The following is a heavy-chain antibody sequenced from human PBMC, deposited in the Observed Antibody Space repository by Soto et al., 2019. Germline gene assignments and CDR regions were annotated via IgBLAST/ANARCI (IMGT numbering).Heavy chain of an antibody. D-gene: IGHD3-10*01. CDR3: ARGGTGSYYKRGAFDY. CDR1: GGSFSGYY. J-gene: IGHJ4*02. CDR2: INHSGST. V-gene: IGHV4-34*01. Sequence: QVQLQQWGAGLLKPSETLSLTCAVYGGSFSGYYWSWIRQPPGKGLEWIGEINHSGSTNYNPSLKSRVTISVDTSKNQFSLKLSSVTAADTAVYYCARGGTGSYYKRGAFDYWGQGTLVTVSS.